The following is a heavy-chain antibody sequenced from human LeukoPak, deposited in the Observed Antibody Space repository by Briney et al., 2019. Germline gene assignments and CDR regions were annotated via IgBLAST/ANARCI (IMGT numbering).Heavy chain of an antibody. J-gene: IGHJ4*02. CDR2: THTSGTT. Sequence: SETLSLTCTVSGGSISSYYWTWIRQPAGKGLEWIGRTHTSGTTNHNPSLKSRVTMSVDTSNNHFSLKLSSVTAADTAVYCFARGTEVPGGRSWDLGGEGTLHSVSS. D-gene: IGHD6-19*01. CDR1: GGSISSYY. CDR3: ARGTEVPGGRSWDL. V-gene: IGHV4-4*07.